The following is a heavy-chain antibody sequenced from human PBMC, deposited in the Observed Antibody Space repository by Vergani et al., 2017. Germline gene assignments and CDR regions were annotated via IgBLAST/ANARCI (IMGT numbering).Heavy chain of an antibody. D-gene: IGHD3-10*01. CDR2: INPNSGGT. V-gene: IGHV1-2*02. J-gene: IGHJ6*02. Sequence: QVQLVQSGAEVKKPGASVKVSCKASGYTFTGYYMHWVRQAPGQGLEWMGWINPNSGGTNYAQKFQGRVTMTRDTSISTAYMELSRLRSEDTAVYYCAREGMVRGVIITPYGMDVWGQGTTVTVSS. CDR3: AREGMVRGVIITPYGMDV. CDR1: GYTFTGYY.